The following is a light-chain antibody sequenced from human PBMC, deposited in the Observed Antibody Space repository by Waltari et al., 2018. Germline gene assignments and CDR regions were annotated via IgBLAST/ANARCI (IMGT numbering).Light chain of an antibody. CDR1: QDISSW. CDR3: QQDKSSPVS. CDR2: KTS. Sequence: DIQMTQSPSSLSASVGDGVTITCRASQDISSWLAWYQKKPGKAPNLLIYKTSNLQSGVPSRFSGSGSATEFTLTISSLQPEDFATYYCQQDKSSPVSFGQGT. J-gene: IGKJ2*03. V-gene: IGKV1-5*03.